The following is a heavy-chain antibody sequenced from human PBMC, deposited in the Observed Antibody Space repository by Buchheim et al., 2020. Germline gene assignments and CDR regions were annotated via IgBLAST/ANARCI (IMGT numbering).Heavy chain of an antibody. D-gene: IGHD2-2*01. Sequence: EGRLVESGGGLVQPGGSLRLSCAASRLTIRSYWMHWVRQAPGKGLVWVSRINSDGSSTSYADSVKGRFTISRDNAKNTLYLQMNSLRAEDTALYYCARGHCSSRSCWDDYYYYGMDVWGQGTT. CDR3: ARGHCSSRSCWDDYYYYGMDV. V-gene: IGHV3-74*01. J-gene: IGHJ6*02. CDR2: INSDGSST. CDR1: RLTIRSYW.